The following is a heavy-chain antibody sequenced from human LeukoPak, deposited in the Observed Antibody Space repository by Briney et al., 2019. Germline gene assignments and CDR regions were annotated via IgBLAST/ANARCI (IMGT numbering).Heavy chain of an antibody. CDR1: GGSISSYY. D-gene: IGHD5-18*01. V-gene: IGHV4-59*08. CDR3: ARTYSSGVFDI. J-gene: IGHJ3*02. Sequence: SETLSLTCTVSGGSISSYYWSWIRQPPGKGLEWIGYIYYSGSTNYNPSLKSRVTISVDMSKNQFSLKLSFVTAADTAVYYCARTYSSGVFDIWGQGTMVTVSS. CDR2: IYYSGST.